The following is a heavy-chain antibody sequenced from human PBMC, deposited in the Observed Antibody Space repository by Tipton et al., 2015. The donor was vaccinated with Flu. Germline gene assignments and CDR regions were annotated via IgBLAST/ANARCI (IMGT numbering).Heavy chain of an antibody. D-gene: IGHD3-22*01. CDR1: GASISSGGYS. CDR3: ATFPQVFTFDGSDYNPKFAYFEL. J-gene: IGHJ2*01. V-gene: IGHV4-30-2*01. Sequence: TLSLTCSVSGASISSGGYSWSWIRQPPGKGLEWVGYIYHSGTTYYNPSLKSRVIISADTSINQVSLKLTSVTAADTAIYYCATFPQVFTFDGSDYNPKFAYFELWGRGTQVTVSS. CDR2: IYHSGTT.